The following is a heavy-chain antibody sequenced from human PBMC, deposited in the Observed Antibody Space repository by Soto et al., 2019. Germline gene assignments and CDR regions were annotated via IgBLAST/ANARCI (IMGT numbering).Heavy chain of an antibody. D-gene: IGHD3-3*01. V-gene: IGHV4-31*03. CDR1: GGSISSGDYS. J-gene: IGHJ5*02. CDR3: ARLWSGSRQGFDP. CDR2: IYYSGST. Sequence: QVQLQESGPGLVKPSQTLSLTCTVSGGSISSGDYSWSWIRQHPGKGLEWIGYIYYSGSTYYNPSLKSRVTISVDTSKNQFSLKLSSVTAADTAVYYCARLWSGSRQGFDPWGQGTLVTVSS.